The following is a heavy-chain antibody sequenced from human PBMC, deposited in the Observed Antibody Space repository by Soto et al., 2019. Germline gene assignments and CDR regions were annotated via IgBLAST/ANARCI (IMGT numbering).Heavy chain of an antibody. D-gene: IGHD4-17*01. CDR2: IYYSGGT. Sequence: SETLSLTCTVSSGSISAYYWAWIRQPPGKGLEWIGQIYYSGGTKYNPSLKSRVTISVDTSKSQFSVKLTSVTAADTAVYYCGRTGDYGDSLYWGQGTLVTVSS. CDR3: GRTGDYGDSLY. V-gene: IGHV4-59*01. CDR1: SGSISAYY. J-gene: IGHJ4*02.